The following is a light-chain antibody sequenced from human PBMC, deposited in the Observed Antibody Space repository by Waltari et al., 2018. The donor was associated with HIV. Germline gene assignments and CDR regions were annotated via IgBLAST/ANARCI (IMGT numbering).Light chain of an antibody. J-gene: IGKJ1*01. V-gene: IGKV1-39*01. CDR3: QQSFNTPWT. CDR1: QSISTS. CDR2: GSS. Sequence: DIQMTQSPSSLSASVGDRVTVTCRAIQSISTSLNWYQQKPGKAPKLLIFGSSKLQDGVPSRFSGSGSGTDFTLTIGSLQSEDIATYYCQQSFNTPWTFGQGTKVEVK.